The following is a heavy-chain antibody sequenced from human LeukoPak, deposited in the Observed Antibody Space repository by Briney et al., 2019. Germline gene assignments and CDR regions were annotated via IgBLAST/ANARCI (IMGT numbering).Heavy chain of an antibody. D-gene: IGHD6-19*01. CDR3: ARGIVEQWLVGYFQH. V-gene: IGHV3-15*01. CDR2: IKSKTDGGTA. J-gene: IGHJ1*01. Sequence: GGSRRLSCVVSGFTFTNAWMTWVRQAPGKGLEWVGRIKSKTDGGTADYAPPVKGRFSISRDNSKNTLYLQMNSLRAEDTAVYYCARGIVEQWLVGYFQHWGQGTLVTVSS. CDR1: GFTFTNAW.